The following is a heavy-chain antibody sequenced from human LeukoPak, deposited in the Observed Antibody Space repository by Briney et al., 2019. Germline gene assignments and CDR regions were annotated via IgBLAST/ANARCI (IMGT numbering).Heavy chain of an antibody. CDR2: ISSSGSTI. J-gene: IGHJ3*02. V-gene: IGHV3-48*04. D-gene: IGHD3-22*01. CDR1: GFTFSSYS. Sequence: PGGSLRLFCAASGFTFSSYSMNWVRQAPGKGLEWVSYISSSGSTIYYADSMKGRFTISRDNAKNSLYLQMNSLRAEDTAVYYCARSRGYYNAFDIWGQGTVVTVSS. CDR3: ARSRGYYNAFDI.